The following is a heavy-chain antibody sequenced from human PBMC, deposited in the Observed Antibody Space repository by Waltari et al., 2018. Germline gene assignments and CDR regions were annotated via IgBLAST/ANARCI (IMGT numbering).Heavy chain of an antibody. CDR1: GYSISSGYY. CDR2: IYHSGST. D-gene: IGHD5-12*01. Sequence: QVQLQESGPGLVKPSETLSLTCAVSGYSISSGYYWGWIRQPPGKGLEWIGSIYHSGSTYYNPSLKSRVTISVDTSKNQFSLKLSSVTAADTAVYYCARHLYSGYLLDWSQGTLVTVSS. J-gene: IGHJ4*02. V-gene: IGHV4-38-2*01. CDR3: ARHLYSGYLLD.